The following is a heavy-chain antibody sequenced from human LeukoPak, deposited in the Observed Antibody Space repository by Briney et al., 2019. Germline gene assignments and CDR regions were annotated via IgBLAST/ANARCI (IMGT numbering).Heavy chain of an antibody. Sequence: PGGSLRLSCAASGFTFSTYWMHWVRQAPGGGLVWVSRVNSDVSSTTYADSVKGRFTISRDNAKNTLYLQMNSLRAEDTAVYYCARVAVGNAFDFWGQGTLVTVSS. D-gene: IGHD4-23*01. J-gene: IGHJ4*02. CDR1: GFTFSTYW. CDR3: ARVAVGNAFDF. V-gene: IGHV3-74*03. CDR2: VNSDVSST.